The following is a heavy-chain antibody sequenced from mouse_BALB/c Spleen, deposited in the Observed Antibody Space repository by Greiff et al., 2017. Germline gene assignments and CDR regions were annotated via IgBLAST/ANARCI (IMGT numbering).Heavy chain of an antibody. J-gene: IGHJ2*01. Sequence: DQLQQSGAELARPGASVKMSCKASGYTFTSYTMHWVKQRPGQGLEWIGYINPSSGYTNYNQKFKDKATLTADKSSSTAYMQLSSLTSEDSAVYYCARANWDVGYFDYWGQGTTLTVSS. CDR2: INPSSGYT. CDR1: GYTFTSYT. CDR3: ARANWDVGYFDY. V-gene: IGHV1-4*01. D-gene: IGHD4-1*01.